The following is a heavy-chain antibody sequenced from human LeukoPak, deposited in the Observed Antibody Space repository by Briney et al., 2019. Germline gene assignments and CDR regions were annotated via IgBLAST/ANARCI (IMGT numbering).Heavy chain of an antibody. D-gene: IGHD6-13*01. V-gene: IGHV4-59*01. CDR3: ARDPFGAAAGKGEGDY. CDR1: GGSISSYY. J-gene: IGHJ4*02. Sequence: SETLSLTCTVSGGSISSYYWSWIRQPPGKGLEWIGYIYYSGTTSYNPSLKSRVTISVDTSKNQFSLKLTSVTTADTAVYYCARDPFGAAAGKGEGDYWGQGTLVTVFS. CDR2: IYYSGTT.